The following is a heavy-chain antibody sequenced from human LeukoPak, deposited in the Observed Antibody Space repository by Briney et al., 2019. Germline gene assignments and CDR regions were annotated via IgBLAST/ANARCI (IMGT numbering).Heavy chain of an antibody. CDR2: ISSSSSYI. D-gene: IGHD4-17*01. CDR1: GFTFSSYS. CDR3: ARLYDYGDPPFDY. J-gene: IGHJ4*02. V-gene: IGHV3-21*01. Sequence: VGSLRLSCAASGFTFSSYSMNWVRQAPGKGLEWVSSISSSSSYIYYADSVKGRFTISRDNAKNSLYLQMNSLRAEDTAVYYCARLYDYGDPPFDYWGQGTLVTVSS.